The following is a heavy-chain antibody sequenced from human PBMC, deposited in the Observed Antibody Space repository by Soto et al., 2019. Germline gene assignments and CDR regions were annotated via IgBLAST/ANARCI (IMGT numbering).Heavy chain of an antibody. CDR3: ARGFTVTTYFDY. CDR2: ISYDGSNK. D-gene: IGHD4-17*01. Sequence: QVQLVESGGGVVQPGRSLRLSCAASGFTFSSYTMHWVRQAPGKGLEWVAIISYDGSNKFYADSVKGRFTISRDNSKNTLYLQMNSLRTEDTAVYYCARGFTVTTYFDYCGQGTLVTVSS. CDR1: GFTFSSYT. V-gene: IGHV3-30-3*01. J-gene: IGHJ4*02.